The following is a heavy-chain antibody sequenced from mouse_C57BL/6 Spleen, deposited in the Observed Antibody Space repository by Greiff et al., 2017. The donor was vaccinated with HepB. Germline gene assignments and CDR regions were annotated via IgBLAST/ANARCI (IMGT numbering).Heavy chain of an antibody. CDR3: ARGRSYGAMDY. D-gene: IGHD1-1*01. Sequence: QVQLQQSGAELVRPGASVKLSCKASGYTFTDYYINWVKQRPGQGLEWIARIYPGSGNTYYNEKFKGKATLTAEKSSSTAYMQLSSLTSEDSAVYFCARGRSYGAMDYWGQGTSVTVSS. J-gene: IGHJ4*01. CDR2: IYPGSGNT. CDR1: GYTFTDYY. V-gene: IGHV1-76*01.